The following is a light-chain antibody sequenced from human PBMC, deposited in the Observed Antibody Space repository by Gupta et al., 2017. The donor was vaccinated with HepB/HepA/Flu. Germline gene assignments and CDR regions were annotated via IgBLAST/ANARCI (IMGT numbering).Light chain of an antibody. CDR3: QQYGSSPFT. J-gene: IGKJ3*01. CDR2: GAS. CDR1: QSVSSSY. Sequence: MVLTPSTGTLSLSPGERATLSCRASQSVSSSYLAWYQQKPGQAPRLLIYGASSRATGIPDRFSGSGSGTDFTLTISRLEPEDFAVYYCQQYGSSPFTFGHGTKVDIK. V-gene: IGKV3-20*01.